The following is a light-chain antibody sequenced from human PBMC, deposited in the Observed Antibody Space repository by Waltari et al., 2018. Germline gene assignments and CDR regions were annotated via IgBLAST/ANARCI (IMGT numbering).Light chain of an antibody. CDR3: QQYGSSPWT. V-gene: IGKV3-20*01. Sequence: EIVLTQSAGTLSLSPGERATLSCRASQSVSSNYLAWYQQKPGQAPRLLIYGASSRATGIPDMFSGSGSGTDFTLTISRLEPEDFAVYYCQQYGSSPWTFGQGTKVEIK. CDR2: GAS. CDR1: QSVSSNY. J-gene: IGKJ1*01.